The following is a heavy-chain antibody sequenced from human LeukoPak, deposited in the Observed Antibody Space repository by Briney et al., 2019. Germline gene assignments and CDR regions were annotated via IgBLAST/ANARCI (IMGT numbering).Heavy chain of an antibody. CDR3: ARDGGVYFDY. Sequence: PGGSLRLSCAASGFTFSSYSMNWVRQAPGKGLEWVSYISSSSTIYYADSVKGRFTISRDNAKNSLYLQMNSLRAEDTAVYYCARDGGVYFDYWGQGTLVTVSS. D-gene: IGHD3-16*01. CDR1: GFTFSSYS. V-gene: IGHV3-48*01. CDR2: ISSSSTI. J-gene: IGHJ4*02.